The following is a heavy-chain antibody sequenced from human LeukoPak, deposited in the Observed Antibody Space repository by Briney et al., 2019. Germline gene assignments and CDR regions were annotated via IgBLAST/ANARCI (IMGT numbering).Heavy chain of an antibody. V-gene: IGHV3-30*02. CDR3: AKDIEQLVEAGALDY. CDR1: GFTFSSYW. CDR2: IRYDGSNK. Sequence: GGSLRLSCAASGFTFSSYWMSWVRQAPGKGLEWVAFIRYDGSNKYYADSVKGRFTISRDNSKNTLYLQMNSLRAEDTAVYYCAKDIEQLVEAGALDYWGQGTLVTVSS. J-gene: IGHJ4*02. D-gene: IGHD6-6*01.